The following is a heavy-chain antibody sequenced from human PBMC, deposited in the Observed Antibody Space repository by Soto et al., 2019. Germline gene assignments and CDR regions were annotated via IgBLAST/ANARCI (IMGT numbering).Heavy chain of an antibody. CDR1: GYTFTSYY. CDR2: INPSGGST. D-gene: IGHD3-22*01. Sequence: AASVKVSCKASGYTFTSYYMHWVRQAPGQGLEWMGIINPSGGSTSYAQKFQGRVTMTRDTSTSTVYMELSSLRSEDTAVYYCARDGYDSSGYYPLYYYYYGMDVWGLGTTVTVSS. V-gene: IGHV1-46*01. J-gene: IGHJ6*02. CDR3: ARDGYDSSGYYPLYYYYYGMDV.